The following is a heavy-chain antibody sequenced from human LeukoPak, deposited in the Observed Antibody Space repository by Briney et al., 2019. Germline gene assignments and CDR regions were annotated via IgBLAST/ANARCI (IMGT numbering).Heavy chain of an antibody. J-gene: IGHJ2*01. CDR2: IDPSDSYT. CDR3: ASLPSAVPPPDGNFDL. V-gene: IGHV5-10-1*01. CDR1: GYSFTSNW. Sequence: GESLKISCKGSGYSFTSNWISWVRQMPGKGLEWMGRIDPSDSYTNYSPSFQGHVTISADKSTSTAYLQWSSLKASDTAMSYCASLPSAVPPPDGNFDLWGRGILVT. D-gene: IGHD6-13*01.